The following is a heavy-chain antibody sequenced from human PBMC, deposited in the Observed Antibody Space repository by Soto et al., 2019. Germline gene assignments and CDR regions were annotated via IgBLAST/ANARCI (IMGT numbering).Heavy chain of an antibody. J-gene: IGHJ6*02. Sequence: GGSLRLSCAASGFTVSSNYMSWVRQAPGKGLEWVSVIYSGGSTYYADSVKGRFTISRDNSKNTLYLQMNSLRAEDTAVYYCAREGMVYYGSGSSDYYYGMDVWGQGTTVTVSS. D-gene: IGHD3-10*01. CDR1: GFTVSSNY. CDR2: IYSGGST. CDR3: AREGMVYYGSGSSDYYYGMDV. V-gene: IGHV3-53*01.